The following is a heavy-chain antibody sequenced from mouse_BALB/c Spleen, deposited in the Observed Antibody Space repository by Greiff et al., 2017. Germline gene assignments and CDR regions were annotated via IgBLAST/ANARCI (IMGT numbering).Heavy chain of an antibody. Sequence: VQLKQSGTVLARPGASVKMSCKASGYTFTSYWMHWVKQRPGQGLEWIGAIYPGNSDTSYNQKFKGKAKLTAVTSTSTAYMELSSLTNEDSAVYSCTHFYYDYDRVLFDYWGQGTTLTVSS. J-gene: IGHJ2*01. D-gene: IGHD2-4*01. V-gene: IGHV1-5*01. CDR2: IYPGNSDT. CDR3: THFYYDYDRVLFDY. CDR1: GYTFTSYW.